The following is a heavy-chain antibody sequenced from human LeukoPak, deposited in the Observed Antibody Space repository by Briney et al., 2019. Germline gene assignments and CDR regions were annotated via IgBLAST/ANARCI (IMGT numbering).Heavy chain of an antibody. CDR2: IYAGNGNV. CDR3: AREVAI. D-gene: IGHD2-15*01. V-gene: IGHV1-3*01. J-gene: IGHJ4*02. CDR1: GYTLSTYT. Sequence: ASVKVSYKASGYTLSTYTMHWLRQAPGQRPEWMGCIYAGNGNVKYSQNFQARVTITRDTSANTAYLELSSLRSEDTAVYYCAREVAIWGQGTLVTVSS.